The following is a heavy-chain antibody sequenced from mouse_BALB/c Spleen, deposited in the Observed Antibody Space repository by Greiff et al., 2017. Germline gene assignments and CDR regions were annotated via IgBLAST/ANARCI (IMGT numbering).Heavy chain of an antibody. D-gene: IGHD2-14*01. Sequence: EVQLQPSGRGLVPPGGSLKLSCAASGFAFTSYDLSWVRQTPEKRLEWVAYISRCGSTYYPDSVKGRFTIASDNARNILYLQMRSLRSEDTAMYYCAREGCDRYDEGDDWDYGGQGTTGTVAA. CDR2: ISRCGST. V-gene: IGHV5-6-5*01. J-gene: IGHJ2*01. CDR3: AREGCDRYDEGDDWDY. CDR1: GFAFTSYD.